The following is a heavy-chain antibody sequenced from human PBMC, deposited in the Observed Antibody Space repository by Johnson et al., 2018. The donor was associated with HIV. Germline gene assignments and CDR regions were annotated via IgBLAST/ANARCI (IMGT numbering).Heavy chain of an antibody. CDR3: ARDGAGCSSTSCPDAFDI. V-gene: IGHV3-20*04. J-gene: IGHJ3*02. Sequence: VQLVESGGGLVQPGRSLRLSCTAYGFTFGDYAMHWVRQAPGKGLEWVSGINWNGGSTGYADSVKGRFTISRDNAKNSLYLQMNSLRAEDTALYYCARDGAGCSSTSCPDAFDIWGQGTMVTVSS. CDR1: GFTFGDYA. CDR2: INWNGGST. D-gene: IGHD2-2*01.